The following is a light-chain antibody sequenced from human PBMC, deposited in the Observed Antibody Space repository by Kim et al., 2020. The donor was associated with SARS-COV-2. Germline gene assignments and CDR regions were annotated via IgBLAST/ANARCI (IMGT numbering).Light chain of an antibody. CDR1: QSISSR. CDR2: AAS. CDR3: QQYSSYST. J-gene: IGKJ1*01. Sequence: SASVGDRVTITCRASQSISSRLAWYQQRPGKAPELLIYAASTLERGVPSRFSGTGSGTELTLTISSLQSDDLATYYCQQYSSYSTFGQGTKVDIK. V-gene: IGKV1-5*01.